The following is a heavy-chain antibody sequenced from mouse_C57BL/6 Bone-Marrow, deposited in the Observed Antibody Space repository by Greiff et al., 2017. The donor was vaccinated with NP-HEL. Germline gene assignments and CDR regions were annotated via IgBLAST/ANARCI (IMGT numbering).Heavy chain of an antibody. D-gene: IGHD1-1*01. CDR1: GYTFTSYW. V-gene: IGHV1-52*01. CDR3: AGGGYYGSSYEFAY. Sequence: QVQLQQPGAELVRPGSSVKLSCKASGYTFTSYWMHWVKQRPIQGLEWIGNIDPSDSETHYNQKFKDKATLTVDKSSSTAYMQLSSLTSEDSAVYYCAGGGYYGSSYEFAYWGQGTLVTVSA. CDR2: IDPSDSET. J-gene: IGHJ3*01.